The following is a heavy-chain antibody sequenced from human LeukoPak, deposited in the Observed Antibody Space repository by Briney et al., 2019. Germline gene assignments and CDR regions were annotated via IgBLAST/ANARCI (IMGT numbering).Heavy chain of an antibody. V-gene: IGHV3-9*01. CDR1: GFTFDDYA. CDR3: ARDLSRAGYSYGYGPYYYYYGMDV. Sequence: GGSLRLSCAASGFTFDDYAMHWVRQAPGKGLEWVSGISWNSGSIGYADSVKGRFTISRDNAKNSLYLQVNSLRAEDTAVYYCARDLSRAGYSYGYGPYYYYYGMDVWGQGTTVTVSS. D-gene: IGHD5-18*01. CDR2: ISWNSGSI. J-gene: IGHJ6*02.